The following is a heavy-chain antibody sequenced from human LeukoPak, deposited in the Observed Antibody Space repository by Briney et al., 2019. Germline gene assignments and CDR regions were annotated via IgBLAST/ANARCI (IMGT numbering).Heavy chain of an antibody. D-gene: IGHD6-13*01. CDR1: GGPFSGFF. J-gene: IGHJ4*02. CDR2: INHSGTT. Sequence: PSETLSLTCADYGGPFSGFFWSWIRQPPGKGLEWIGEINHSGTTNYNPSLKSRVAISIDTSKNQFALQLNSVTPEDTAVYYCARGTKTAGGVNSLFDYWGQGTLVTVSS. CDR3: ARGTKTAGGVNSLFDY. V-gene: IGHV4-34*01.